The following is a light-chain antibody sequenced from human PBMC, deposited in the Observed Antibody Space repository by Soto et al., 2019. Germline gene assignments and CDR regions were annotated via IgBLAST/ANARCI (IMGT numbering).Light chain of an antibody. CDR2: DAS. CDR3: QQYNSYST. Sequence: DIQMTQSPSTLSASVVDRVTITCRASQSISSRLAWYQQKPGKAPKLLIYDASSLESGVPSRFSGSGSGTEFTLTISSLQPDDFATYYCQQYNSYSTFGQGTKVDIK. V-gene: IGKV1-5*01. CDR1: QSISSR. J-gene: IGKJ1*01.